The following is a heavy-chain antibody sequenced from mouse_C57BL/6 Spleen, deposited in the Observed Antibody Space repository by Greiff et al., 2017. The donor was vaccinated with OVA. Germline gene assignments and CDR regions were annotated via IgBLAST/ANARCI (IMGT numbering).Heavy chain of an antibody. Sequence: EVQLQQSGPGLVKPSQSLSLTCSVTGYSITSGYYWNWIRQFPVNKLEWMGYISYDGSNNYNPSLKNRISITRDTSKNQFFLKLNSVTTEDTATYYCARGGLAWFAYWGQGTLVTVSA. CDR3: ARGGLAWFAY. D-gene: IGHD3-3*01. CDR1: GYSITSGYY. CDR2: ISYDGSN. V-gene: IGHV3-6*01. J-gene: IGHJ3*01.